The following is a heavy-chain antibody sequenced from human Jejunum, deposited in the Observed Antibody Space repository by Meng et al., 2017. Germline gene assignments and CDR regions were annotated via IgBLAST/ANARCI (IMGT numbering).Heavy chain of an antibody. V-gene: IGHV4-39*07. CDR2: IYYSGST. CDR3: TRVRDGMATIDY. D-gene: IGHD5-24*01. CDR1: GGSISSNSYY. Sequence: RQLESAGPGLVHASGTLSPSCTVSGGSISSNSYYCGWIRQPPGKGLEWSGGIYYSGSTYYNPSLKSRVTISIDTSKNQFSLRLSSVTAADTAVYYCTRVRDGMATIDYWGQGTLVTVSS. J-gene: IGHJ4*02.